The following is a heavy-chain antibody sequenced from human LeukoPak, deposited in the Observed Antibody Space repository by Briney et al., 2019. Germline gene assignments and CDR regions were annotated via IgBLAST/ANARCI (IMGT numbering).Heavy chain of an antibody. CDR2: IKEDGSEK. CDR1: GFTFSSYA. CDR3: TRVSILDDLDY. V-gene: IGHV3-7*04. Sequence: SGGSLRLSCAASGFTFSSYAMSWVRQAPGKGLEWVANIKEDGSEKYYVDSVKGRFTISRDNAKNSLYLQINSLRGEDTAVYYCTRVSILDDLDYWGQGTLVTVSS. J-gene: IGHJ4*02. D-gene: IGHD2-21*01.